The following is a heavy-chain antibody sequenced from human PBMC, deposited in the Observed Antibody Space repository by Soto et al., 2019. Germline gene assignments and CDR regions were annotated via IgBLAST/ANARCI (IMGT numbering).Heavy chain of an antibody. CDR1: GGTFSSYT. CDR3: ARDPYSSSWPYYFDY. J-gene: IGHJ4*02. D-gene: IGHD6-13*01. V-gene: IGHV1-69*08. CDR2: IIPILGIA. Sequence: QVQLVQSGAEVKKPGSSVKVSCKASGGTFSSYTISWVRQAPGQGLEWMGRIIPILGIANYAQKFQGRVTITADKSTSTAYMELSSLRSEDTAVYYCARDPYSSSWPYYFDYWGQGTLVTVSS.